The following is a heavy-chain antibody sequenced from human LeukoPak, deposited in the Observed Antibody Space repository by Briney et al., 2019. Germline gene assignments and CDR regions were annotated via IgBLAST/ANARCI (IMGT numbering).Heavy chain of an antibody. CDR2: INPSGGST. V-gene: IGHV1-46*01. CDR3: ARDQDLLRLEVAGHGYFDF. Sequence: ASVKVSCKASGYTFTSYYMHWVRQAPGQRLEWMGIINPSGGSTSYSQKFQGRVTMTRDTSTSTIYMELVSLRSEDTAVYYCARDQDLLRLEVAGHGYFDFWGQGTLVTVSS. J-gene: IGHJ4*02. CDR1: GYTFTSYY. D-gene: IGHD6-19*01.